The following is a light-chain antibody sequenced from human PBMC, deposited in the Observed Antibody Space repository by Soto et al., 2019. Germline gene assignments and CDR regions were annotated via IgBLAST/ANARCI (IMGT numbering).Light chain of an antibody. CDR1: QDISSW. J-gene: IGKJ1*01. CDR2: AAS. Sequence: DIQMTQSPSSVSASGGDRVTITFLASQDISSWLAWYQQKPGKAPKLLIYAASSLQGGVPSRFSGSGSGTEFTLTISSLQPDDFATYYCQHYNSYSEAFGQGTKVDIK. V-gene: IGKV1D-16*01. CDR3: QHYNSYSEA.